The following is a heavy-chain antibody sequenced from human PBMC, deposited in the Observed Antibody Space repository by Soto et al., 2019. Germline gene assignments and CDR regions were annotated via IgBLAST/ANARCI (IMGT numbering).Heavy chain of an antibody. Sequence: QVQLVESGGGVVQPGRSLTLSCAASGFTFSSYGMHWVRQGPGKGLEWVAFIWHDGSKKFYGDSAKGRFTISRDNSNNTLYLQMSSVRVEDTAVYYCARPITIAAVADYYYGMGVWGPGTTVTVSS. J-gene: IGHJ6*02. CDR1: GFTFSSYG. D-gene: IGHD6-13*01. V-gene: IGHV3-33*01. CDR3: ARPITIAAVADYYYGMGV. CDR2: IWHDGSKK.